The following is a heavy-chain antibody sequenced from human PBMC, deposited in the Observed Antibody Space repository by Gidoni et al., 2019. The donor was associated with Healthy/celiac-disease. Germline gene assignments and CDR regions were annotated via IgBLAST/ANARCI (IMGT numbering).Heavy chain of an antibody. J-gene: IGHJ6*02. CDR1: GGSISSGGYY. CDR2: IYYSGST. V-gene: IGHV4-31*03. D-gene: IGHD5-18*01. Sequence: QVQLQESGPVLVKPSQTLSLTCPFSGGSISSGGYYWSWIRQHPGKGLEWFGYIYYSGSTYYNPSLKSRVTISVDTSKNQFSLKLSSVTAADTAVYYCARDGLWNLGMDVWGQGTTVTVSS. CDR3: ARDGLWNLGMDV.